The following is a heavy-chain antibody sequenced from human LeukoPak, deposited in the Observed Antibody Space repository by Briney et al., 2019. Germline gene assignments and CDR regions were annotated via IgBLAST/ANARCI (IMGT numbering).Heavy chain of an antibody. CDR3: ATTNFYSSGPTPDY. CDR1: GFTVSSNY. J-gene: IGHJ4*02. V-gene: IGHV3-53*01. Sequence: GGSLRLSCAASGFTVSSNYMSWVRQAPGKGLEWVSVIYSGGSTYYADSVKGRFTISRDNSKNTLYLQMNSLRAEDTAVYYCATTNFYSSGPTPDYWGQGTLVTVSS. D-gene: IGHD6-19*01. CDR2: IYSGGST.